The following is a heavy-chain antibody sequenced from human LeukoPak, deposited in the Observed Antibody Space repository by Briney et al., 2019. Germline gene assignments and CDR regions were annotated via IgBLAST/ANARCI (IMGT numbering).Heavy chain of an antibody. V-gene: IGHV3-30*18. Sequence: PGGSLRLSCAASGFSFSSYGMHWVRQAPGKGLEWVAVISYDGSNKYYADSVKGRLTISRDNSKNTLYLQMNSLRAEDTAVYYCAKEIRGYNYGYYCGMDVWGQGTTVTVSS. J-gene: IGHJ6*02. CDR3: AKEIRGYNYGYYCGMDV. CDR2: ISYDGSNK. D-gene: IGHD5-18*01. CDR1: GFSFSSYG.